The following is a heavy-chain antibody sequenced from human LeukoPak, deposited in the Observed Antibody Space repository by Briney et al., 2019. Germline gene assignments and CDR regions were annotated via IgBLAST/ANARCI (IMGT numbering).Heavy chain of an antibody. J-gene: IGHJ5*02. Sequence: SETLSLTCTVSGGSISSGSYYWSWIRQPAGKGLEWIGRIYTSGSTNYNPSLRSRVTISVDTSKNQFSLKLSSVTAADTAVYYCARGWDTAMVTALDPWGQGTLVTVSS. CDR1: GGSISSGSYY. CDR2: IYTSGST. CDR3: ARGWDTAMVTALDP. D-gene: IGHD5-18*01. V-gene: IGHV4-61*02.